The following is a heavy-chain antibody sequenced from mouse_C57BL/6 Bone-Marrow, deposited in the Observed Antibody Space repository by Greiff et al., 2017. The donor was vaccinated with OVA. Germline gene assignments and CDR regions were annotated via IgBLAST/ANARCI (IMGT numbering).Heavy chain of an antibody. V-gene: IGHV1-82*01. Sequence: VQLQESGPELVKPGASVKISCKASGYAFSSSWMNWVKQRPGKGLEWIGRIYPGDGDTNYNGKFKGKATLTADKSSSTAYMQLSSLTSEDSAVYFCAREGLRPWYFDVWGTGTTVTVSS. J-gene: IGHJ1*03. CDR3: AREGLRPWYFDV. CDR2: IYPGDGDT. CDR1: GYAFSSSW. D-gene: IGHD1-2*01.